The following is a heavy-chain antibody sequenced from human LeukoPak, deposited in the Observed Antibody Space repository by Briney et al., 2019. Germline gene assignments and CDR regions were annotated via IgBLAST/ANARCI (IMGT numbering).Heavy chain of an antibody. D-gene: IGHD5-12*01. CDR3: ARVSGYDWESFYDY. CDR2: IYNSGST. Sequence: SETLSLTCTVFGYSISSGYYWGWIRQAPGKGLEWIGSIYNSGSTNYNPSLKSRVTISVDTSKNQFSLKLSSVTAADTAVYYCARVSGYDWESFYDYWGQGTLVTVSS. J-gene: IGHJ4*02. V-gene: IGHV4-38-2*02. CDR1: GYSISSGYY.